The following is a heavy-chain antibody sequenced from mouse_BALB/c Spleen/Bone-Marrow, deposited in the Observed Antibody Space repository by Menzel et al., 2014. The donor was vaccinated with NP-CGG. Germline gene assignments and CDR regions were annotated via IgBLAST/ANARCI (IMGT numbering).Heavy chain of an antibody. V-gene: IGHV7-3*02. Sequence: EVKLVESGGGLVQPGGSLRLSCATSGFTFTDYYMNWVRQPPGKALEWLAFIRNKANGYTTEYSASVKGRFTISRDNSQSILYLQMNTLRAEDSATYYCARDRAGFLFDSWGQGTTLTVSS. J-gene: IGHJ2*01. CDR1: GFTFTDYY. CDR2: IRNKANGYTT. CDR3: ARDRAGFLFDS.